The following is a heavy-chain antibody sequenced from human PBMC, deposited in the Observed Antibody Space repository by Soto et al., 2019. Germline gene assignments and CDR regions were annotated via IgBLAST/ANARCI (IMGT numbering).Heavy chain of an antibody. CDR3: ARGGRQLVLDWFDP. Sequence: QVQLQQWGAGLLKPSETLSLTCAVYGGSFSGYYWSWIRQPPGKGLEWIGEINHSGSTNYNPSLKSRVTISVDTSKNQFSLKLSSVTAADTAVYYCARGGRQLVLDWFDPWGQGTLVTVSS. CDR2: INHSGST. D-gene: IGHD6-13*01. J-gene: IGHJ5*02. CDR1: GGSFSGYY. V-gene: IGHV4-34*01.